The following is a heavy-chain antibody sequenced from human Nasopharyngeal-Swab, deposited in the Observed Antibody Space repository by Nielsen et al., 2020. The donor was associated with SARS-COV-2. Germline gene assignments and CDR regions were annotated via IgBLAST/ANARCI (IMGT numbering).Heavy chain of an antibody. CDR3: VRNGGALDF. CDR2: INQAGSVQ. D-gene: IGHD1-26*01. CDR1: GFTFTNHW. Sequence: GESLKISCAASGFTFTNHWMSWVRQAPGKGLEWLANINQAGSVQKYVDSVKGRFFISSDTTEKTLFLQMNSLTVGDTAVYYCVRNGGALDFWGQGTMVTVSS. J-gene: IGHJ4*02. V-gene: IGHV3-7*01.